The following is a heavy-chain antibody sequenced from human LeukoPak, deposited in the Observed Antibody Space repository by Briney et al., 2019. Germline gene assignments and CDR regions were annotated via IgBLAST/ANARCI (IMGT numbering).Heavy chain of an antibody. D-gene: IGHD6-19*01. V-gene: IGHV3-48*03. J-gene: IGHJ4*02. Sequence: GGSLRLSCAASGFAFSSYQMTWVRQAPGKGLQWVSYITSTGTTIHYADSVKGRFTISRDNASNSLFLQMNSLRAEDTAVYYCARGQWPDYWGQGTLVTVSS. CDR2: ITSTGTTI. CDR1: GFAFSSYQ. CDR3: ARGQWPDY.